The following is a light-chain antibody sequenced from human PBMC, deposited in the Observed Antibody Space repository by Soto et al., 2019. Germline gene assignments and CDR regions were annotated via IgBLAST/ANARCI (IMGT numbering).Light chain of an antibody. CDR3: QQYGSSPLYS. CDR2: GAF. Sequence: EIVLTQSPDTLSLSPGERATLSCGASQSVYSSYLAWYQQKPGQAPRLLIYGAFNRATGIPDRFSGSGSGTDFTFTISRLEPEDSAVYYCQQYGSSPLYSFGQGTKLEIK. J-gene: IGKJ2*01. CDR1: QSVYSSY. V-gene: IGKV3-20*01.